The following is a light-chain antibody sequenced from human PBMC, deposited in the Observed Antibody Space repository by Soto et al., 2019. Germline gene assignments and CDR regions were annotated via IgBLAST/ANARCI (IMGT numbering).Light chain of an antibody. Sequence: EIVLTQSPGTLSLSPGERATLSCRASQSVSRIYLAWYQQKPGQAPRLLIYAASSRATGIPDRFSGSGSGTDFTLTISRLEPEDFAVYYCQQYGSSPYTFGKGTKVDIK. CDR3: QQYGSSPYT. J-gene: IGKJ2*01. V-gene: IGKV3-20*01. CDR2: AAS. CDR1: QSVSRIY.